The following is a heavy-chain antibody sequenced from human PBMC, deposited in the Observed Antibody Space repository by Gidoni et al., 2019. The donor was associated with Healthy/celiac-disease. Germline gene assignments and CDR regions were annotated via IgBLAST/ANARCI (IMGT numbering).Heavy chain of an antibody. CDR1: GFSLSTSGVC. CDR2: IYWDDDK. D-gene: IGHD6-13*01. J-gene: IGHJ3*02. CDR3: AHRLPDTTYSSSWYDAFDI. V-gene: IGHV2-5*02. Sequence: QITLKESGPTLVKPTQTLTLTCTFSGFSLSTSGVCVGWIRQPPGKALEWLALIYWDDDKRYSPSLKSRLTITKDTSKNQVVLTMTNMDPVDTATYYCAHRLPDTTYSSSWYDAFDIWGQGTMVTVSS.